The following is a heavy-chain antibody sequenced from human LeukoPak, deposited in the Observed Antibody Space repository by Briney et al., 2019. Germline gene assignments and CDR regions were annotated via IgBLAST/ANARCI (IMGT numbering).Heavy chain of an antibody. CDR1: GYTFTNYA. D-gene: IGHD3/OR15-3a*01. CDR3: ARGIWTGRTNYYLDN. Sequence: ASVKVSCQASGYTFTNYAIHCVRLAPGQGLEWMGWINAGDGNTKYSQKFQGRAVITRDKSATTAYMELSSLRSEDTAVYHCARGIWTGRTNYYLDNWGQGTLVTVSS. CDR2: INAGDGNT. V-gene: IGHV1-3*01. J-gene: IGHJ4*02.